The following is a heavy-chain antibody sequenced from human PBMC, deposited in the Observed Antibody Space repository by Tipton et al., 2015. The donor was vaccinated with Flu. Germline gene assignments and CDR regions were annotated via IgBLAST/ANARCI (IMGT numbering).Heavy chain of an antibody. V-gene: IGHV4-39*07. CDR2: IYYSGST. Sequence: GLVKPSDTLSLICTVSGDSISTSHYYWGWIRQPPGKGLEWIGSIYYSGSTYYNPSLKSRVTISVDTSKNQFSLKLTSVTAADTAVYYCARDPGSRMFDPWGQGTLVTVSS. CDR3: ARDPGSRMFDP. CDR1: GDSISTSHYY. J-gene: IGHJ5*02. D-gene: IGHD6-13*01.